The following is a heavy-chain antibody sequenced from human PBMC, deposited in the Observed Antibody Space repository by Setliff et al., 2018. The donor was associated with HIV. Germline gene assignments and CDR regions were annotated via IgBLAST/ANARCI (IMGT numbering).Heavy chain of an antibody. V-gene: IGHV4-34*01. Sequence: PSETLSLTCAVYGGSFGDQFWNWIRQSPGKGLEWIGEIHHGGGTKYNPSLNSRVTISLDTSKNQFSLKLTSVTAADTAVYYCARLSGGMVPNYWGQGTLVTVSS. CDR1: GGSFGDQF. J-gene: IGHJ4*02. CDR3: ARLSGGMVPNY. CDR2: IHHGGGT. D-gene: IGHD3-10*01.